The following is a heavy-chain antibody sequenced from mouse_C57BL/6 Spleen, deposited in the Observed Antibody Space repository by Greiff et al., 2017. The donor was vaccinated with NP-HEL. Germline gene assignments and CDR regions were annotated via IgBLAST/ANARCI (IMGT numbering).Heavy chain of an antibody. CDR2: IRSKSNNYAT. D-gene: IGHD2-2*01. CDR3: VRQEYGYDGFAY. V-gene: IGHV10-1*01. Sequence: EVQVVESGGGLVQPKGSLKLSCAASGFSFNTYAMNWVRQAPGKGLEWVARIRSKSNNYATYYADSVKDRFTISRDDSESMLYLQMNSLKTEDSAMYYCVRQEYGYDGFAYWGQGTLVTVSA. J-gene: IGHJ3*01. CDR1: GFSFNTYA.